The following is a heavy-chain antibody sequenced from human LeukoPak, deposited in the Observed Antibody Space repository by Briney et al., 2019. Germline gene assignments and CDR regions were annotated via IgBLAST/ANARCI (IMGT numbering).Heavy chain of an antibody. CDR3: ASLYSSSWYFFDY. J-gene: IGHJ4*02. V-gene: IGHV4-39*01. Sequence: PSETLSLTRTVSGGSISSSSYYWGWIRQPPGKGLEWIGSIYYSGSTYYNPSLKSRVTISVDTSKNQFSLKLSSVTAADTAVYYCASLYSSSWYFFDYWGQGTLVTVSS. D-gene: IGHD6-13*01. CDR2: IYYSGST. CDR1: GGSISSSSYY.